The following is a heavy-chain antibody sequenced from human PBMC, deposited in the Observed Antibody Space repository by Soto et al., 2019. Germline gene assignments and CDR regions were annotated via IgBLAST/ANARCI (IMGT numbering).Heavy chain of an antibody. CDR3: ARSPLGYDYVRQTWREVGASFDI. CDR1: GASLGGFH. J-gene: IGHJ3*02. Sequence: QVRLEQWGAGLLKPSETLSLTCAIYGASLGGFHWTWLRQAPGKGLEWIGELIHGGSTNYNPSLKSRVSFSLDTSKNQFSLHLMSVTAADTAVYYCARSPLGYDYVRQTWREVGASFDIWGRGTMVTVSS. D-gene: IGHD3-16*01. CDR2: LIHGGST. V-gene: IGHV4-34*12.